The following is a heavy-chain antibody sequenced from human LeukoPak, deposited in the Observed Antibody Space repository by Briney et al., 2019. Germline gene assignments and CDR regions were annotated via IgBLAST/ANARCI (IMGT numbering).Heavy chain of an antibody. CDR2: IYYSGST. CDR3: ARVAVWFGELFLFDY. CDR1: GGPISSGGYY. Sequence: SETLSLTCTVSGGPISSGGYYWSWIRQHPGKGLEWIGYIYYSGSTYYNPPLKSRVTISVDTSKNQFSLKLSSVTAADTAVYYCARVAVWFGELFLFDYWGQGTLVTVSS. J-gene: IGHJ4*02. V-gene: IGHV4-31*03. D-gene: IGHD3-10*01.